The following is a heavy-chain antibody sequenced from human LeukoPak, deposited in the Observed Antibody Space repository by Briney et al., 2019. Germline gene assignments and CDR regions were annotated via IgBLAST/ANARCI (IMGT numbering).Heavy chain of an antibody. V-gene: IGHV1-3*01. CDR2: INAGSGNT. Sequence: ASVKVSCKASGYTFTSVAIHWVRQAPGQRPEWMGWINAGSGNTIYSQRFQGRLTFTRDTSASTAYTELSSLRSEDTAVYYCARDRENQLLTIEFDYWGQGSLVTVSS. D-gene: IGHD2-2*01. CDR3: ARDRENQLLTIEFDY. J-gene: IGHJ4*02. CDR1: GYTFTSVA.